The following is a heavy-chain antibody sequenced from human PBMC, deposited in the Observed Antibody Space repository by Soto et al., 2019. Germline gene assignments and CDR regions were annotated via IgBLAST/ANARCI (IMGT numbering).Heavy chain of an antibody. D-gene: IGHD2-21*02. Sequence: QVQLVQSGAEVKKPGASVKVSCKASGYTFTSYYMHWVRQAPGQGLEWMGIINPSGGSTSYAQKFQGRVTMTRDTSTSTVYMELSSLRSEDTAVYYCARVPPFDPTYCGGDCYFIFDYWGQGTLVTVSS. CDR3: ARVPPFDPTYCGGDCYFIFDY. CDR1: GYTFTSYY. V-gene: IGHV1-46*01. J-gene: IGHJ4*02. CDR2: INPSGGST.